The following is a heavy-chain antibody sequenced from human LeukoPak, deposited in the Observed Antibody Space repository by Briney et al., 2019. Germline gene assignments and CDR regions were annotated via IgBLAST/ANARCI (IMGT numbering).Heavy chain of an antibody. CDR3: ARATFWSGKTLGNWFDP. J-gene: IGHJ5*02. CDR2: IYTSGST. CDR1: GGSISSGSYY. Sequence: PSETLSLTCTVSGGSISSGSYYWSWIRQPAGKGLEWIGRIYTSGSTNYNPSLKSRVTISVDTSKNQFSLKLSSVTAAGTAVYYCARATFWSGKTLGNWFDPWGQGTLVTVSS. V-gene: IGHV4-61*02. D-gene: IGHD3-3*01.